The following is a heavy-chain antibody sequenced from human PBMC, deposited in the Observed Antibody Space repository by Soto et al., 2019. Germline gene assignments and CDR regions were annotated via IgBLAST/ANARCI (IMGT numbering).Heavy chain of an antibody. CDR2: VIPIFGTP. CDR1: GGTFSTYA. J-gene: IGHJ6*02. D-gene: IGHD2-15*01. Sequence: QVQLVQSGAEVKKPGSSVKVSCKAPGGTFSTYAISWVRQAPGQGLEWMGGVIPIFGTPKYEQKFQGRVTITADESTSTGYMELRSLSSEDTAVYYCARSQGGSSSLDIYYYYYYGMDVWGQGTTVTVSS. CDR3: ARSQGGSSSLDIYYYYYYGMDV. V-gene: IGHV1-69*01.